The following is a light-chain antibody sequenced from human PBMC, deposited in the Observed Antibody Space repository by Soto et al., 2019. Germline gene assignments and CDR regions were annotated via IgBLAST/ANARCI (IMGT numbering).Light chain of an antibody. CDR2: SNN. CDR1: SSNIGSNT. Sequence: QAVVTQPPSASGTPGQRVTISCSGSSSNIGSNTVNWYQQLPGTAPKLLIYSNNQRPSGVPDRFSGSKSGTSASLAISGLQSEDEAEYYCAAWDDSLNGQVVFGGGTKVTVL. CDR3: AAWDDSLNGQVV. V-gene: IGLV1-44*01. J-gene: IGLJ2*01.